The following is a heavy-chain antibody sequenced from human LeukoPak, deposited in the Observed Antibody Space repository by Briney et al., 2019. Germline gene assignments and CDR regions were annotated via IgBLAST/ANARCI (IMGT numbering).Heavy chain of an antibody. Sequence: ASVKVSCKASGYTFTSYGISWVRQAPGQGLEWMGWISAYNGNTNYAQKLQGRVTMTTDTSTSTAYMELRSLRSDDTAVYYCAREGTDYGFWSGYLDAFDIWGQGTMVTVSS. D-gene: IGHD3-3*01. CDR2: ISAYNGNT. V-gene: IGHV1-18*01. CDR1: GYTFTSYG. CDR3: AREGTDYGFWSGYLDAFDI. J-gene: IGHJ3*02.